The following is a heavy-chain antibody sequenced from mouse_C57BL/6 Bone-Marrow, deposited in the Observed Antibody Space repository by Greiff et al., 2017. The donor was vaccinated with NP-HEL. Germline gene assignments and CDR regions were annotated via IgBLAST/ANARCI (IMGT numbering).Heavy chain of an antibody. J-gene: IGHJ1*03. V-gene: IGHV15-2*01. D-gene: IGHD2-1*01. CDR3: ARGDYGNGRYFDV. Sequence: VQLQQSGSELRSPGSSVKLSCKDFDSEVFPIAYMSWVRQKPGHGFEWIGGILPSIGRTIYGEKFEDNATLDADTLSNTAYLELNSLTSEDSAIYYCARGDYGNGRYFDVWGTGTTVTVSS. CDR1: DSEVFPIAY. CDR2: ILPSIGRT.